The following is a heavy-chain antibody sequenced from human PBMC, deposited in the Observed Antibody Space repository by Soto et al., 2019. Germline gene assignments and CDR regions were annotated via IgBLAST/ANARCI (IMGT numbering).Heavy chain of an antibody. J-gene: IGHJ2*01. Sequence: EVQLVESGGGLVQPGGSLRLSCAASGFTFSSYDMYWVRQATGKGLEWVSAIGTAGDTYYPGSVKGRFTISREDAKNSLYLQMNSLRAGDTAVYYCARGELGIVRSYWYFDLWGRGTLVTVSS. V-gene: IGHV3-13*04. CDR3: ARGELGIVRSYWYFDL. D-gene: IGHD7-27*01. CDR2: IGTAGDT. CDR1: GFTFSSYD.